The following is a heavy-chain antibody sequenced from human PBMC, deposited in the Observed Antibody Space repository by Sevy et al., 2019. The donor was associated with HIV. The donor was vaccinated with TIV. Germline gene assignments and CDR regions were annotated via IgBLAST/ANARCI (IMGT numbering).Heavy chain of an antibody. CDR1: GITFSSHA. V-gene: IGHV3-30-3*01. J-gene: IGHJ4*02. CDR3: ARADYGDYSGEFDY. CDR2: ISYDGSNK. D-gene: IGHD4-17*01. Sequence: GGSLRLSCAASGITFSSHAMHWVRQAPGKGLEWVTIISYDGSNKYYADSVKGRFTISRDNSKNTLYLQMNSLRAEDTAVYYCARADYGDYSGEFDYWGQGPLVTVSS.